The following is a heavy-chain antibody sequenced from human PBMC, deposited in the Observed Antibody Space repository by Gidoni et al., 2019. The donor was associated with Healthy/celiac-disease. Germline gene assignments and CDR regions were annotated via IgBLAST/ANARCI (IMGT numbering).Heavy chain of an antibody. CDR1: GFTFSSYD. J-gene: IGHJ4*02. CDR3: ADPARLDY. V-gene: IGHV3-23*01. Sequence: EVQLLESGGGLVQPGGSPRLSCEAFGFTFSSYDMSWVRQAPGKGLEWVSAISGSGGSTYYAYSVKGRFTISRDNSKNTLYLQMNSLRAEDTAVYYCADPARLDYWGQGTLVTVSS. CDR2: ISGSGGST.